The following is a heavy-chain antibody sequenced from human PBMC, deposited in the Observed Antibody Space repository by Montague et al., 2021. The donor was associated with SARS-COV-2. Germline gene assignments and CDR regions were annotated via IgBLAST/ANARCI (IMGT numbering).Heavy chain of an antibody. CDR2: IYYSGST. D-gene: IGHD5-24*01. V-gene: IGHV4-59*01. CDR1: GGSISSYY. Sequence: ETLSLTCTVSGGSISSYYWSWIRQPPGKGLEWIGYIYYSGSTNYNPSLKSRVTISVDTSKNQFSLKLSSVTAADTAVYYCARVFPRWLQFDPYFDYWGQGTLVTASS. CDR3: ARVFPRWLQFDPYFDY. J-gene: IGHJ4*02.